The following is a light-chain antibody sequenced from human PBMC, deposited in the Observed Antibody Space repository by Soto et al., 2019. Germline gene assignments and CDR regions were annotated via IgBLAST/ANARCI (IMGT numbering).Light chain of an antibody. CDR3: QRYDGSPFYT. J-gene: IGKJ2*01. Sequence: EIVLTQSPGTLSLSPGDRAILSCSAGQSVDNRFLAWYQQKPGQAPRLLIYGTSTRAAGIPDRFSGSASGTDFTLTITRLEPEDFAVYYCQRYDGSPFYTFGQGTKVEIK. CDR1: QSVDNRF. CDR2: GTS. V-gene: IGKV3-20*01.